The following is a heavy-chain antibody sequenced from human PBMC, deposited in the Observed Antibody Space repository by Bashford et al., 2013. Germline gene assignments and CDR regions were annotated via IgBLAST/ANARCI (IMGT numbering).Heavy chain of an antibody. CDR2: IYHSGST. D-gene: IGHD6-13*01. J-gene: IGHJ6*02. CDR1: GGSISSSNW. V-gene: IGHV4-4*02. Sequence: SETLSLTCAVSGGSISSSNWWSWVRQPPGKGLEWIGEIYHSGSTNYNPSLKSRVTISVDTSKNQFSLKLSSVTAADTAVYYCARARWQQLFYYGMDVWGQGTTVTVSS. CDR3: ARARWQQLFYYGMDV.